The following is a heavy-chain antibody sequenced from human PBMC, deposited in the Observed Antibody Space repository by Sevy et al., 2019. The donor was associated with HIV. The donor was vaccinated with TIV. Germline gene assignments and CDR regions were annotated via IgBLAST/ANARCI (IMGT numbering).Heavy chain of an antibody. Sequence: GGSLRLSCAASGFTFGDYYMSWIRQAPGKGLEWISYISSTGTTKYYADSVKGRFTISRDNAQNSLHLQMNSLRADDTAVYYCAGAPTEISFDYWGLGILVTVSS. CDR3: AGAPTEISFDY. CDR2: ISSTGTTK. D-gene: IGHD4-17*01. V-gene: IGHV3-11*01. CDR1: GFTFGDYY. J-gene: IGHJ4*02.